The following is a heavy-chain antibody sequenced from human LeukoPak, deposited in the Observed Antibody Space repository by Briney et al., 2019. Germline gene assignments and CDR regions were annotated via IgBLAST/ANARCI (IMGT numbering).Heavy chain of an antibody. CDR1: GGSISSYY. J-gene: IGHJ4*02. CDR2: IYYSGST. Sequence: PSETLSLTCTVSGGSISSYYWSWIRQPPGKGLEWIGYIYYSGSTNYNPSLKSRVTISVDTSKNQFSLKLSSVTAADTAVYYCVRVIAVAGTRFFDYWGQGTLVTVSS. CDR3: VRVIAVAGTRFFDY. D-gene: IGHD6-19*01. V-gene: IGHV4-59*01.